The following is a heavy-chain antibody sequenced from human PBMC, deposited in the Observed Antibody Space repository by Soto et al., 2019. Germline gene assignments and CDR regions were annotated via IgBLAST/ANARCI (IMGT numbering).Heavy chain of an antibody. CDR3: ARDTATVAGINWFDP. Sequence: TLETLSLTCTVSCGSLNRGGYYLSWVPPHPGKGLEWIGYIYYSGSTYYNPSLKRRVTISVDTSKNQFSLKLSSVTAADTAVYYCARDTATVAGINWFDPWGQGTLVTVSS. CDR2: IYYSGST. J-gene: IGHJ5*02. D-gene: IGHD6-19*01. V-gene: IGHV4-31*03. CDR1: CGSLNRGGYY.